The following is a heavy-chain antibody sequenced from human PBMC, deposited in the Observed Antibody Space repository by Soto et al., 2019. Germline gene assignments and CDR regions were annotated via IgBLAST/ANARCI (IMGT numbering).Heavy chain of an antibody. CDR1: GFTFSSYA. J-gene: IGHJ4*02. CDR2: ICGCGGCT. V-gene: IGHV3-23*01. Sequence: GGSLRLSCAASGFTFSSYAMSWVRQAPGKGLEWVSGICGCGGCTYYADSVKGRFTISRDNSKNTLYLQMNSLRAEDTAVYYCAKDGEYDFWSGPDYWGQGTLVTVSS. CDR3: AKDGEYDFWSGPDY. D-gene: IGHD3-3*01.